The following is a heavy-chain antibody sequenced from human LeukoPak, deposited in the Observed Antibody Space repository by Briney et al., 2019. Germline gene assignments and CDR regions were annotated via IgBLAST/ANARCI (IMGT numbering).Heavy chain of an antibody. CDR3: ARQQLAPNWFDP. V-gene: IGHV4-34*01. J-gene: IGHJ5*02. D-gene: IGHD6-13*01. Sequence: SVTLSLTCAVYGGSFSGYYWSWIRQPPGKGLEWIGEINHSGSTNYNLSLKSRVTISVDTSKNQFSLKLSSVTAADTAVYYCARQQLAPNWFDPWGQGTLVTVSS. CDR1: GGSFSGYY. CDR2: INHSGST.